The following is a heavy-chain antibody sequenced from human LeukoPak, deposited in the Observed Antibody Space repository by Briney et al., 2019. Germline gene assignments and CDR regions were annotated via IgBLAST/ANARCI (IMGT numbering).Heavy chain of an antibody. CDR1: GFDVSSHH. J-gene: IGHJ3*02. Sequence: HSGGSPRLSCAASGFDVSSHHMVWVRQAPGKGLEWASVTYTRGNSYYTDSVKGRFIISRDTSKNTMDLQMNSLRPEDSALYFCARGGRGSAAVVAPRSFDIWGQGTMVAVSS. CDR2: TYTRGNS. D-gene: IGHD3-22*01. CDR3: ARGGRGSAAVVAPRSFDI. V-gene: IGHV3-53*01.